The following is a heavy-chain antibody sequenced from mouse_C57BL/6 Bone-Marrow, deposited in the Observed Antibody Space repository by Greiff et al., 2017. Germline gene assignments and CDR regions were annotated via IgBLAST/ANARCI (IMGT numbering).Heavy chain of an antibody. D-gene: IGHD3-3*01. Sequence: DVKLQESGPELVKPGASVKIPCKASGYTFTDYNMDWVKQSHGKSLEWIGDINPNNGGTIYNQKFKGKATLTVDKSSSTAYMELRSLTSEDTAVYYCARSVQGLFAYWGQGTLVTVSA. CDR2: INPNNGGT. V-gene: IGHV1-18*01. CDR1: GYTFTDYN. J-gene: IGHJ3*01. CDR3: ARSVQGLFAY.